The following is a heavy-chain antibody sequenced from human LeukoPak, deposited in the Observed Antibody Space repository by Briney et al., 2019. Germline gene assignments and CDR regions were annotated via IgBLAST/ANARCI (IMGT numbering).Heavy chain of an antibody. Sequence: PSETLSLTCTDSGGSISSYYWSWIRQPPGKGLECIGYIYYSGSTNYNPSLKSRVTISVDTSKNQFSLKLSSVTAADTAVYYCARSRYYDYVWGSYPRDDAFDIWGQGTMVTVSS. CDR3: ARSRYYDYVWGSYPRDDAFDI. V-gene: IGHV4-59*01. D-gene: IGHD3-16*02. J-gene: IGHJ3*02. CDR2: IYYSGST. CDR1: GGSISSYY.